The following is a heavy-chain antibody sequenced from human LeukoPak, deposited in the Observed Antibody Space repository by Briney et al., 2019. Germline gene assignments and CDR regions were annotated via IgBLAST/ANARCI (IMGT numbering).Heavy chain of an antibody. Sequence: GGSLRLSCAASGFTVSNNYLTWVRQAPGKGLEWVSVIYSGGSTYYADSVKGRFTISRDNSKNTLYLQMNSLTAEDTAVYCCARDTTLTAYYNAPGYFDLWGRGTLVTVSS. CDR1: GFTVSNNY. D-gene: IGHD3-9*01. J-gene: IGHJ2*01. CDR3: ARDTTLTAYYNAPGYFDL. CDR2: IYSGGST. V-gene: IGHV3-66*01.